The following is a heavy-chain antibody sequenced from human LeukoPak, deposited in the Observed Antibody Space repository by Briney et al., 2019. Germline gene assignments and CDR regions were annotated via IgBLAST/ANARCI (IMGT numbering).Heavy chain of an antibody. CDR2: INPDSGGT. V-gene: IGHV1-2*02. CDR1: GYTFTGYY. CDR3: AREMTNYYGSGSYYNVFDY. D-gene: IGHD3-10*01. J-gene: IGHJ4*02. Sequence: ASVKVSCKASGYTFTGYYMHRVRQAPGQGLEWMGWINPDSGGTNYAQRFQGRVTMTRDTSISTAYMELSRLRSDDTAVYYCAREMTNYYGSGSYYNVFDYWGQGTLVTVSS.